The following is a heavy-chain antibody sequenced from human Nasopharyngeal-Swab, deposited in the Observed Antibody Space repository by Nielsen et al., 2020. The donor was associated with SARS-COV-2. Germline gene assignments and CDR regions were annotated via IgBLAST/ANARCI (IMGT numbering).Heavy chain of an antibody. D-gene: IGHD2/OR15-2a*01. Sequence: GESLKISCAASGFTFDTFGMTWVRQAPGKGLEWVSSISHTGRSIFYADSVKGRFTISRDNAMNSVYLQMSGLRAEDTALYYCVRVTFANYGLDYWGQGTPVTVSS. CDR2: ISHTGRSI. CDR3: VRVTFANYGLDY. CDR1: GFTFDTFG. V-gene: IGHV3-21*01. J-gene: IGHJ4*02.